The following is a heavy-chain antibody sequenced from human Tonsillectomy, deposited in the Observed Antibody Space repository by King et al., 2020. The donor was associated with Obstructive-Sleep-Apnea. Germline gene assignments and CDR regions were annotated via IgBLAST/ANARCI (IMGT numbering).Heavy chain of an antibody. V-gene: IGHV4-59*01. Sequence: QLQESGPGLVKPSETLSLTCTVSGGSISSYYWSWIRQPPGKGLEWIGYIYYSGSTNYNPSLKRRVTISVDTSKNQFSLKQSSVTAADTAVYYCARTLSIAAAGTGWYFDLWGRGTLVTVSS. CDR1: GGSISSYY. D-gene: IGHD6-13*01. CDR2: IYYSGST. J-gene: IGHJ2*01. CDR3: ARTLSIAAAGTGWYFDL.